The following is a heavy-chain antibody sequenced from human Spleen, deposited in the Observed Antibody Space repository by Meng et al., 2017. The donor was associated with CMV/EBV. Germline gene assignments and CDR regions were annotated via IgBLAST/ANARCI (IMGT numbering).Heavy chain of an antibody. V-gene: IGHV3-21*01. Sequence: GFIFSSYSMNWVRQAPGKGLEWVSSISSSSAYIDYADSVEGRFTISRDNAENSLYLQMNSLRAEDTAVYYCARDESSGNYVNYYFDYWGQGTLVTVSS. CDR3: ARDESSGNYVNYYFDY. CDR1: GFIFSSYS. J-gene: IGHJ4*02. CDR2: ISSSSAYI. D-gene: IGHD2-15*01.